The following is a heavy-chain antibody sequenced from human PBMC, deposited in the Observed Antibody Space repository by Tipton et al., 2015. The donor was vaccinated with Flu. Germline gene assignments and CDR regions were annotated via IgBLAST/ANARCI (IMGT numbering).Heavy chain of an antibody. Sequence: SLRLSCEASGFTFSSYGMHWARHVTGKGLEWVSGIASSGDTYYAGSVKGRFTISRENGKNSLYLQMNSLRAGDTAMYYCARGPLPDSNWYNGLDVWGQGTTVTVFS. D-gene: IGHD6-13*01. V-gene: IGHV3-13*01. CDR3: ARGPLPDSNWYNGLDV. J-gene: IGHJ6*02. CDR1: GFTFSSYG. CDR2: IASSGDT.